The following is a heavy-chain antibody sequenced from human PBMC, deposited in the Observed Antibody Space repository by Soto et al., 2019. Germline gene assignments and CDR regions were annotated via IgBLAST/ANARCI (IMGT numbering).Heavy chain of an antibody. CDR3: AKDLWGYCSGGSCPNYFDY. CDR2: ISGSGGST. CDR1: GFTFSSYA. D-gene: IGHD2-15*01. V-gene: IGHV3-23*01. J-gene: IGHJ4*02. Sequence: GGSLRLSCAASGFTFSSYAMSWVRQAPGKGLEWVSAISGSGGSTYYADSVKGRFTISRDNSKNTLYLQMNSLRAEDTAVYYCAKDLWGYCSGGSCPNYFDYWGQGTLVTVSS.